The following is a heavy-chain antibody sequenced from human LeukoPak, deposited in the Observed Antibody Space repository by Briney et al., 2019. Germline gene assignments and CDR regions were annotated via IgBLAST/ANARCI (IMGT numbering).Heavy chain of an antibody. J-gene: IGHJ4*02. Sequence: ASVKVSCKASGYTFTGYYMHWVRQAPGQGLEWMGWINPNSGGTNYAQKFQGRVTMARDTSISTAYMELSRLRSDDTAVYYCARANRVYDYDTTPLPDYWGQGTLVTVSS. D-gene: IGHD3-22*01. CDR1: GYTFTGYY. V-gene: IGHV1-2*02. CDR3: ARANRVYDYDTTPLPDY. CDR2: INPNSGGT.